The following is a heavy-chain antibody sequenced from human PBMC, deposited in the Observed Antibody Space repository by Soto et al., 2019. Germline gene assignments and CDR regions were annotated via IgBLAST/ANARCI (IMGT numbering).Heavy chain of an antibody. CDR1: GGSISSSSYY. Sequence: SETLSLTCTVSGGSISSSSYYWGWIRQPPGKGLEWIGSIYYSGSTYYNPSLKSRVTISVDTSKNQFSLKLSSVTAADTAVYYCAKHYDFWSGPYFDYWGQGALVTVS. J-gene: IGHJ4*02. CDR2: IYYSGST. V-gene: IGHV4-39*01. D-gene: IGHD3-3*01. CDR3: AKHYDFWSGPYFDY.